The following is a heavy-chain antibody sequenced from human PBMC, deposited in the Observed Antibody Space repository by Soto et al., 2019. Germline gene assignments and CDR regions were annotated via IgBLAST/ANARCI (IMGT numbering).Heavy chain of an antibody. CDR3: ATYYGSGSYFPDHYYYGMDV. CDR1: GFTFDDYA. D-gene: IGHD3-10*01. J-gene: IGHJ6*02. V-gene: IGHV3-9*01. CDR2: ISWNSGSI. Sequence: GGSLRLSCAASGFTFDDYAMHWVRQAPGKGLEWVSGISWNSGSIGYADSVKGRFTISRDNAKNSLYLQMNSLRAEDTAVYYCATYYGSGSYFPDHYYYGMDVWGQGTTVTVSS.